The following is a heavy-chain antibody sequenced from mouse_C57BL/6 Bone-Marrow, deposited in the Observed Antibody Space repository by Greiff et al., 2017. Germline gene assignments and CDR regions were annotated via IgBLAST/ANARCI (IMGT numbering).Heavy chain of an antibody. CDR2: IHPNSGST. CDR1: GYTFTSYW. Sequence: QVQLKQPGAELVKPGASVKLSCKASGYTFTSYWLHWVKQRPGQGLEWIGMIHPNSGSTNYNAKFKSKATLTVDKASSTAYMQLSRLTAEDAAVYYCARSVYDAAWCAYWGQGTLVTVSA. D-gene: IGHD2-12*01. CDR3: ARSVYDAAWCAY. J-gene: IGHJ3*01. V-gene: IGHV1-64*01.